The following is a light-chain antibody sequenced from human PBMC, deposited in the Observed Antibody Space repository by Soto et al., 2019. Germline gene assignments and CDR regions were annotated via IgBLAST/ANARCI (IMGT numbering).Light chain of an antibody. V-gene: IGKV3-20*01. J-gene: IGKJ3*01. CDR2: GTS. CDR3: QQYGTSPFT. Sequence: EIVLTQSPGTLSLSPEERATLSCRASQSVNNNYLAWYQQKPGQAPRLLISGTSNRATGIPDRFSGSGSGTDFTLAISRLEPEDFAVYYCQQYGTSPFTFGPGTKVDLK. CDR1: QSVNNNY.